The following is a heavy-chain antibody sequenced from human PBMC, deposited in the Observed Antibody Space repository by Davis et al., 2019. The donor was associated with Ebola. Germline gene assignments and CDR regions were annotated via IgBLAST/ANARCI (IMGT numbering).Heavy chain of an antibody. CDR2: INPSGGST. J-gene: IGHJ6*02. V-gene: IGHV1-46*03. D-gene: IGHD2-15*01. CDR3: AREELVVVAATHHATDYYYYGMDV. CDR1: GYTFTSYY. Sequence: ASVKVSCKASGYTFTSYYMHWVRQAPGQGLEWMGIINPSGGSTSYAQKFQGRVTMTRDTSTSTVYMELSSLRSEDTAVYYCAREELVVVAATHHATDYYYYGMDVWGQGTTVTVSS.